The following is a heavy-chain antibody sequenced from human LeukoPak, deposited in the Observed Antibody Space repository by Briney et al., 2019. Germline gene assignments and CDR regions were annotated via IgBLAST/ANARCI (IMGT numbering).Heavy chain of an antibody. V-gene: IGHV3-30*02. J-gene: IGHJ6*03. Sequence: GGSLRLSCAASGFTFSSYGMHWVRQAPGKGLEWVAFIRYDGSNKYYADSVKGRFTISRDNSKNTLYLQMNSLRAEDTAVYYCAKLSSGWYLAYYYYMDVWGKGTTVTISS. CDR2: IRYDGSNK. D-gene: IGHD6-19*01. CDR1: GFTFSSYG. CDR3: AKLSSGWYLAYYYYMDV.